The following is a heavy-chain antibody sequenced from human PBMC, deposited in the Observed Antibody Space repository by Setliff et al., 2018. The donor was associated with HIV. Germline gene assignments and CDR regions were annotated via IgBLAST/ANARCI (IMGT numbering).Heavy chain of an antibody. D-gene: IGHD3-3*01. J-gene: IGHJ4*02. V-gene: IGHV4-39*01. CDR2: VYYSVST. CDR1: GGSRWSSGPGYY. CDR3: ARSQPDTIFGVVIFDY. Sequence: SETLSLTCTVGGGSRWSSGPGYYWGWGRQAPVRGLEWIGSVYYSVSTYYNPYLKSRVTIPLDTSKNQLSLRLTAMNAADTAVYYCARSQPDTIFGVVIFDYWGQGKMVTVSS.